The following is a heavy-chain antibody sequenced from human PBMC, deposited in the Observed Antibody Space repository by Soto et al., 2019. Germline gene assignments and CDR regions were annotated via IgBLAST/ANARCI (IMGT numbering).Heavy chain of an antibody. V-gene: IGHV4-30-2*03. D-gene: IGHD5-12*01. Sequence: PSETLSLTCTVSGGSISSGGYSWSWIRQPPGKGLEWIGNIYNSGSTFYNPSLKSRVTISVDTSKNEFSLKVNSVIAADTAVFFCSREKWVATDFYGLDVWGQGTTVTVSS. CDR1: GGSISSGGYS. CDR3: SREKWVATDFYGLDV. CDR2: IYNSGST. J-gene: IGHJ6*02.